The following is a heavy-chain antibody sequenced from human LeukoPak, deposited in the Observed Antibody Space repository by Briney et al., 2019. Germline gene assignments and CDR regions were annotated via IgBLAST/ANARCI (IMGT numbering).Heavy chain of an antibody. CDR2: ISSSSSYI. V-gene: IGHV3-21*01. J-gene: IGHJ2*01. CDR3: ASPPCSSTSCYTSNWYFDL. Sequence: GGSLRLSCAASGFTFSSYSMNWVRQAPGKGLEWVSSISSSSSYIYYADSVKVRFTISRDNAKNSLYLQMNSLRAEDTAVYYCASPPCSSTSCYTSNWYFDLWGRGTLVTVSS. CDR1: GFTFSSYS. D-gene: IGHD2-2*02.